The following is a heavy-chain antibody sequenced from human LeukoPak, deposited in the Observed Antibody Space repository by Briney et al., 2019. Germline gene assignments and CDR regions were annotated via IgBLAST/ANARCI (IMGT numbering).Heavy chain of an antibody. J-gene: IGHJ3*02. CDR1: GFTFDDYS. V-gene: IGHV3-7*01. CDR2: IKQDGSEK. Sequence: PGGSLRLSCTASGFTFDDYSMSWVRQAPGKGLEWVAIIKQDGSEKYYVDSVRGRFTISRDNAKNSLYLQMNSLRAEDTAFYYCARDEFIWGQGTMVTVSS. CDR3: ARDEFI.